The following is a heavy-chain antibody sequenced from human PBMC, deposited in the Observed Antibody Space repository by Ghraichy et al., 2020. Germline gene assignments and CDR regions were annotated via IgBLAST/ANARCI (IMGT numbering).Heavy chain of an antibody. V-gene: IGHV4-59*01. CDR3: ARVILVGYVDY. CDR1: GGSISSYY. D-gene: IGHD2-8*02. Sequence: SETLSLTCTVSGGSISSYYWSWIRQPPGKGLEWIGYIYYSGSTNYNPSLKSRVTISVDTSKNQFSLKLSSVTAADTAVYYCARVILVGYVDYWGQGTLVTVSS. J-gene: IGHJ4*02. CDR2: IYYSGST.